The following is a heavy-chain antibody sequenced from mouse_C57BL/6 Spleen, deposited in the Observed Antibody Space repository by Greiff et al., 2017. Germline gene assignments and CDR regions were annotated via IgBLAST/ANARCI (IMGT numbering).Heavy chain of an antibody. J-gene: IGHJ1*03. CDR1: GYTFTSYW. D-gene: IGHD2-5*01. CDR3: ARGGDSNFWYCDV. Sequence: QVQLQQPGAELVRPGTSVKLSCKASGYTFTSYWMHWVKQRPGQGLEWIGVIDPSDSYTNYNQKFKGKATLTVDTSSSTAYMQLSSLTSEDSAVYYCARGGDSNFWYCDVWGKGTTVTVSS. CDR2: IDPSDSYT. V-gene: IGHV1-59*01.